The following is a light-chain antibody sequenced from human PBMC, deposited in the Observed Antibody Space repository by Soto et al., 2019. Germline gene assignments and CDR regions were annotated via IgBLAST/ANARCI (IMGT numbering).Light chain of an antibody. Sequence: QSALTQPPSVSGAPGQRVIISCTGSSSNIGAGYDVHWYQQVPGTAPRLLIHGNTNRPSGVPDRFSASKSGTSASLAITGFQAGDEADYSCQSYDSSLSGSKVFGGGTKLPVL. J-gene: IGLJ3*02. CDR3: QSYDSSLSGSKV. CDR1: SSNIGAGYD. CDR2: GNT. V-gene: IGLV1-40*01.